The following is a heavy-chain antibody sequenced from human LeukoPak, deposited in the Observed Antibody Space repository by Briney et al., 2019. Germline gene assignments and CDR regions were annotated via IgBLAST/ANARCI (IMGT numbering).Heavy chain of an antibody. CDR3: AGARISSGWYRNWFDP. D-gene: IGHD6-19*01. V-gene: IGHV4-34*01. CDR2: INHSGST. J-gene: IGHJ5*02. Sequence: SETLSLTCAVYGGSFSGYYWSWIRQPPGKGLEWIGEINHSGSTNYNPSLKSRVTISVDTSKNQFSLKLSSVTAADTAVYYCAGARISSGWYRNWFDPWGQGALVTVSS. CDR1: GGSFSGYY.